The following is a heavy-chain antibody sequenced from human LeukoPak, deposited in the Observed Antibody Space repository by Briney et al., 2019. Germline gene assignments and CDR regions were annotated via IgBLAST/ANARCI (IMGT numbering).Heavy chain of an antibody. V-gene: IGHV3-11*05. D-gene: IGHD2-15*01. Sequence: GGSLRLSCAASGFTFRDYSMTWIRQAPGKGLEWISYIGGSSGYTNYADSVKGRFTISRDNTKNSLFLQMNSLRVEDSAVYYCTGARLTSGRPPHYWGQGTLVTVSS. J-gene: IGHJ4*02. CDR2: IGGSSGYT. CDR3: TGARLTSGRPPHY. CDR1: GFTFRDYS.